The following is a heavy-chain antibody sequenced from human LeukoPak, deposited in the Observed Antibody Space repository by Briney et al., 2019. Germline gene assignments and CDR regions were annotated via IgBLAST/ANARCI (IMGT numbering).Heavy chain of an antibody. D-gene: IGHD1-26*01. CDR3: AQGDGRWECNWFDP. J-gene: IGHJ5*02. CDR1: GCSISGGNYE. CDR2: RYNSGST. V-gene: IGHV4-61*02. Sequence: TLSFTCTVSGCSISGGNYEWSGIRQAAGKGLEWIGRRYNSGSTNYHPSLKSRVTISVDRSKNQFSLKLSSVTAADTAVYYCAQGDGRWECNWFDPWGQGTLVTVSS.